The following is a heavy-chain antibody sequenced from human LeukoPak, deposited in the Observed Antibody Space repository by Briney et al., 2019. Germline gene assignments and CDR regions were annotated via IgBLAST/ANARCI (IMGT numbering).Heavy chain of an antibody. CDR3: ARYSYDSSGYPFDY. D-gene: IGHD3-22*01. CDR2: ISAYNGNT. V-gene: IGHV1-18*01. J-gene: IGHJ4*02. CDR1: GYTFTSYG. Sequence: ASVKVSCKASGYTFTSYGISWVRQAPGQGLEWMGWISAYNGNTNYAQKLQGRVTMTTDTSTSTAYMELRSLRSDDTAGYYCARYSYDSSGYPFDYWGQGTLVTVSS.